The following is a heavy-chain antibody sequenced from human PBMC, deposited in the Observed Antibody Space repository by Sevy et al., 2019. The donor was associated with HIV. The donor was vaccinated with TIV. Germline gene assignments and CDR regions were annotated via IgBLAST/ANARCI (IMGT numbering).Heavy chain of an antibody. J-gene: IGHJ4*02. CDR2: IYYNGST. Sequence: SETLSLTCTVSGGSFSSYYGSWIRQPPGKGLEWIGYIYYNGSTNSNPSLRGRVTISAHTSKNQLSLKLKSATTADTAMYYCARGKVLFDYWSQGTLVTVSS. CDR1: GGSFSSYY. D-gene: IGHD3-10*01. V-gene: IGHV4-59*01. CDR3: ARGKVLFDY.